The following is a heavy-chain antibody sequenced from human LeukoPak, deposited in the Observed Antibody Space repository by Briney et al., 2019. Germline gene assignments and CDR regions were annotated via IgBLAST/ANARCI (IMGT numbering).Heavy chain of an antibody. CDR1: GFTFGDYA. Sequence: PGGSLRLSCTASGFTFGDYAMSWFRQAPGKGLEWVGFIRSKAYGGTTEYAASVKGRFTISRDDSKSIAYLQMNSLKTEDTAVYYCTAAHPRSGPDYYYYYYMDVWGKGTTVTVSS. CDR2: IRSKAYGGTT. V-gene: IGHV3-49*03. J-gene: IGHJ6*03. CDR3: TAAHPRSGPDYYYYYYMDV. D-gene: IGHD2-15*01.